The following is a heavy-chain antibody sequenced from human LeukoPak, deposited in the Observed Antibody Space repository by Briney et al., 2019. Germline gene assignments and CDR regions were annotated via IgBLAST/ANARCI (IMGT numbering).Heavy chain of an antibody. V-gene: IGHV4-61*01. D-gene: IGHD3-22*01. CDR2: IYSSGTS. Sequence: SETLSLTCTVSGDSFTSVTDYWAWIRQPPGKGLEWIGYIYSSGTSNYRPSLKSRVTISVDTSKNQFSLKLSSVTAADTAVYYCARVRFFYDSGGAYFDHWGQGTLVTVSS. CDR3: ARVRFFYDSGGAYFDH. J-gene: IGHJ4*02. CDR1: GDSFTSVTDY.